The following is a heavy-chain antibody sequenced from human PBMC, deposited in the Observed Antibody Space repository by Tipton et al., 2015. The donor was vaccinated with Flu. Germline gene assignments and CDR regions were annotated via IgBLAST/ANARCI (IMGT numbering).Heavy chain of an antibody. D-gene: IGHD2-2*01. V-gene: IGHV4-31*03. CDR2: IYHSGHT. J-gene: IGHJ6*02. CDR1: GGSLTNGDYY. CDR3: ARIVVVPAHYGMDV. Sequence: TLSLTCTVSGGSLTNGDYYWSWLRLHPGNGLEWIGYIYHSGHTYYNPSLETRLAISVDTSNNQFSLRLTSVTAADTALYYCARIVVVPAHYGMDVWGQGTTVTVSS.